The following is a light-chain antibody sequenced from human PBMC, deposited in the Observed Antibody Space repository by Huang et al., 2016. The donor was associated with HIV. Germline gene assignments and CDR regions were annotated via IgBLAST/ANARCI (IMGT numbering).Light chain of an antibody. Sequence: IQMTHSPSAMSASVGDGVTITCRASQDISNYLAWFQQKPGKGPKRLIYGASNLQTGVPSRFSGSGSGAEFTLTISSLQPEDFASYYCLQHYTYPWTFGQGTKVEIK. CDR2: GAS. V-gene: IGKV1-17*03. CDR1: QDISNY. J-gene: IGKJ1*01. CDR3: LQHYTYPWT.